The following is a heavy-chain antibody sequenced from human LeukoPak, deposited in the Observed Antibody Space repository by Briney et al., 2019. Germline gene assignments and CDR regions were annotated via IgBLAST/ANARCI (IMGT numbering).Heavy chain of an antibody. J-gene: IGHJ5*02. D-gene: IGHD2-15*01. CDR1: GGSISSYY. V-gene: IGHV4-59*01. CDR3: ARVNTVDCSGGSCYSYWFDP. CDR2: IYYSGST. Sequence: SETLSLTCTVSGGSISSYYRSWVRQPPGKGLEWVGYIYYSGSTNYNPSLKSRVTISVDTSKNQFSLKLSSVTAADTAVYYCARVNTVDCSGGSCYSYWFDPWGQGTLVTVSS.